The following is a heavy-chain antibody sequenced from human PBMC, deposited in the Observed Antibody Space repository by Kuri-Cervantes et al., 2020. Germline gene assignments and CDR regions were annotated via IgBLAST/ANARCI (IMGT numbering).Heavy chain of an antibody. CDR1: GYTFTSYA. D-gene: IGHD7-27*01. Sequence: SVKVSCKASGYTFTSYAMHWVRQAPGQRLEWVGGIIPLYNAPTYAQKFQGRVTVSADTSTNRVYMEVNSLTFDDTAVYYCAREGPNWGPLEYWGQGTLVTVSS. V-gene: IGHV1-69*06. CDR3: AREGPNWGPLEY. CDR2: IIPLYNAP. J-gene: IGHJ4*02.